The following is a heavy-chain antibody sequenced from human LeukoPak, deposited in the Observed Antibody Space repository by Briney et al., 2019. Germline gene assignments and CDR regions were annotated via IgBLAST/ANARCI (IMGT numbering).Heavy chain of an antibody. Sequence: ASVKVSCKASGYTFTGYYMHWARQAPGQGLEWMGWINPNGGGTNYAQKFQGRVTMTRDTSISTAYMELSRLRSDDTAVYYCARAGGFGRSFDIWGQGTRATVSS. D-gene: IGHD3-16*01. V-gene: IGHV1-2*02. CDR2: INPNGGGT. J-gene: IGHJ3*02. CDR1: GYTFTGYY. CDR3: ARAGGFGRSFDI.